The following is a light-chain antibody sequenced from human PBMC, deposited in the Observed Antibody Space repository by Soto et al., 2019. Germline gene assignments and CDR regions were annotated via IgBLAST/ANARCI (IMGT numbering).Light chain of an antibody. CDR2: GAS. V-gene: IGKV3-20*01. CDR3: QQYARSPST. J-gene: IGKJ5*01. Sequence: VLTQSPDTLSLSPGATAIISCRASQPVDTYLAWYQFKPGQRPRLLIYGASSGAFGIPDRFSGSGSGTNFTLTIHRLGPEDFAVYFCQQYARSPSTFAQGTRLDIK. CDR1: QPVDTY.